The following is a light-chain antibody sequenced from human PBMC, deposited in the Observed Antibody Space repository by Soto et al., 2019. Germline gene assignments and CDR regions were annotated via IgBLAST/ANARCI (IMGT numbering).Light chain of an antibody. CDR2: GAS. Sequence: EIVVTQSPGTLSLSPGERATLSCRASQSVSSNYLAWYQQKPGQAPRLLIYGASSRATGIPDRFSGSGSGTDFTLTISRVEPEDFAVYYGQHYGSSPPETFGQGTKVEIK. CDR3: QHYGSSPPET. CDR1: QSVSSNY. V-gene: IGKV3-20*01. J-gene: IGKJ1*01.